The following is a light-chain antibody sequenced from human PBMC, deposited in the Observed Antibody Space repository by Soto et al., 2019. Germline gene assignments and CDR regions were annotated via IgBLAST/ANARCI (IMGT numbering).Light chain of an antibody. V-gene: IGLV2-14*03. CDR2: YVD. J-gene: IGLJ1*01. CDR1: SXDVGAYDY. CDR3: CSYADGSIYF. Sequence: QSVLTQPDSVSGSPGQSITISCTGTSXDVGAYDYVSWYLQYPDKAPQLLIYYVDHRPSGVSSRFSGSKSGNTASLTISGLQAEDEGDYYCCSYADGSIYFFGTGTKVIIL.